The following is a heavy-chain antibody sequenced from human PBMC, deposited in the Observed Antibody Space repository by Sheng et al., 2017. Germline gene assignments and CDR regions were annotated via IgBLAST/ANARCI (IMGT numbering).Heavy chain of an antibody. Sequence: EVQLVESGGGLVQSGGTLRLSCAASGFTFSSYGMSWVRQAPGKGLEWVSAISGSGGSTYYADSVKGRFTISRDNSKNTLYLQMNSLRAEDTAVYYCAKEQDFYGDYEVYFDYWGQGTLVTVSS. J-gene: IGHJ4*02. CDR3: AKEQDFYGDYEVYFDY. D-gene: IGHD4-17*01. CDR1: GFTFSSYG. V-gene: IGHV3-23*04. CDR2: ISGSGGST.